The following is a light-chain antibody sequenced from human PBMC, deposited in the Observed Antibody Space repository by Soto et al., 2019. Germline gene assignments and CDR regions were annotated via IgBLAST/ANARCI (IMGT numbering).Light chain of an antibody. CDR2: AAS. J-gene: IGKJ2*01. CDR3: QQSYSTPYT. Sequence: DIQMTQSPSSLSASVGDRITISCRASQSISTYLNWYQQRPGKAPNLLIYAASSLRSVVPSRFSGSGSGTDFTLTISSLQHEDFATYHCQQSYSTPYTVGRGTKL. CDR1: QSISTY. V-gene: IGKV1-39*01.